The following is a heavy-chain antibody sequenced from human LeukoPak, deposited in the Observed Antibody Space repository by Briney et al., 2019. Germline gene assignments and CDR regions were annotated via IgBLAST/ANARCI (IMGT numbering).Heavy chain of an antibody. CDR1: GYSFTSYW. CDR3: ATTTEDPYDSDGYFYDDY. V-gene: IGHV5-10-1*01. CDR2: IDPGDSYT. Sequence: GESLKISCKGSGYSFTSYWISWVRQMPGKGLEWMGRIDPGDSYTNYSPSFQGHVTISADKSISTAYLQWSSLKASDTAMCYCATTTEDPYDSDGYFYDDYWGQGTLVTVST. J-gene: IGHJ4*02. D-gene: IGHD3-22*01.